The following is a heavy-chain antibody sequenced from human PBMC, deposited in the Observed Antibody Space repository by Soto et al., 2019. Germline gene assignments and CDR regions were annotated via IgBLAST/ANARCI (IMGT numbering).Heavy chain of an antibody. J-gene: IGHJ4*02. CDR1: GGSISAAGDS. V-gene: IGHV4-30-2*01. CDR3: ARGSLGPDY. CDR2: IYHSGTF. Sequence: SETLSLTCAVSGGSISAAGDSWSWIRQPPGGGLEWIGYIYHSGTFLYNPSLKTRLTMSLDRSNNQFSLTLNSVTAADTAVYYCARGSLGPDYWGPGTLVTVSS. D-gene: IGHD1-26*01.